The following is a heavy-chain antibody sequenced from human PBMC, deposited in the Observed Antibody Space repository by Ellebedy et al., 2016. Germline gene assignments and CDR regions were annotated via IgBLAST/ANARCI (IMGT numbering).Heavy chain of an antibody. CDR3: ARFGGDCSSTSCYAFDY. Sequence: ASVKVSXXASGYTFTSYGISWVRQAPGQGLEWMGWISAYNGNTNYAQKLQGRLTMTRDTSTSTVYMELSSLRSEDTAVYYCARFGGDCSSTSCYAFDYWGQGTLVTVSS. J-gene: IGHJ4*02. CDR2: ISAYNGNT. V-gene: IGHV1-18*01. D-gene: IGHD2-2*01. CDR1: GYTFTSYG.